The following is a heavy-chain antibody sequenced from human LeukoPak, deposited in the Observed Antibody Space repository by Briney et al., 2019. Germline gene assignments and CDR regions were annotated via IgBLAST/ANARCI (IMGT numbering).Heavy chain of an antibody. V-gene: IGHV3-66*04. J-gene: IGHJ4*02. CDR1: GFTVSSNY. Sequence: GSLRLSCAASGFTVSSNYMSWVRQAPGKGLEWVSVIYSGGSTYYADSVKGRFTISRDNSKNTLYLQMNSLRAEDTAVYYCARLPRGIAVAQDYWGQGTLVNVFS. CDR2: IYSGGST. D-gene: IGHD6-19*01. CDR3: ARLPRGIAVAQDY.